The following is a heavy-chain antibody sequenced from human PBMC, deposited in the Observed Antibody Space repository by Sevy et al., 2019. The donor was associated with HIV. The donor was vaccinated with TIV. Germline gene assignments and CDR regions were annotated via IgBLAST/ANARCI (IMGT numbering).Heavy chain of an antibody. CDR3: ARVKDYGDYGAFDI. V-gene: IGHV3-21*01. D-gene: IGHD4-17*01. J-gene: IGHJ3*02. CDR2: ISSSCSYI. CDR1: GFTFNSHT. Sequence: GGSLRLSCAGSGFTFNSHTMNWVRQAPGKGLEWVSSISSSCSYIYYGDSVKGRFTNSRDNAKSSLFLQMNSLRAEDTAIYFCARVKDYGDYGAFDIWGQGTMVTVSS.